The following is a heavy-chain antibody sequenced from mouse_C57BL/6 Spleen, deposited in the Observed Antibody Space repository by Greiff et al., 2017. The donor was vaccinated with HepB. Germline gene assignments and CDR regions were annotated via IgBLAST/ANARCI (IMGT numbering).Heavy chain of an antibody. J-gene: IGHJ2*01. D-gene: IGHD2-1*01. CDR2: IHPSDSDT. CDR1: GYTFTSYW. CDR3: ASYGNYLDY. V-gene: IGHV1-74*01. Sequence: QVHVKQPGAELVKPGASVKVSCKASGYTFTSYWMHWVKQRPGQGLEWIGRIHPSDSDTNYNQKFKGKATLTVDKSSSTAYMQLSSLTSEDSAVYYCASYGNYLDYWGQGTTLTVSS.